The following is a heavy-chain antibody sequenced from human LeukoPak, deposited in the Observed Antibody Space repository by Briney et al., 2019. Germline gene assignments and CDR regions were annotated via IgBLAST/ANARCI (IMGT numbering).Heavy chain of an antibody. Sequence: ASVKVSCKASRYTFSGYYVYWVRQAPGQGLEWMGWINANSGVTNYAQNFQGRVTMTRDTSISTVYMELSSLRSDDTAVYYCASYGDFSHNLDYWGQGTLVPVSS. CDR1: RYTFSGYY. V-gene: IGHV1-2*02. CDR3: ASYGDFSHNLDY. J-gene: IGHJ4*02. D-gene: IGHD4-17*01. CDR2: INANSGVT.